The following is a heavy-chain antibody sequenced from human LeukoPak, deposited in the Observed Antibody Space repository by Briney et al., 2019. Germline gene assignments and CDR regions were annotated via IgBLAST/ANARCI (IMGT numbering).Heavy chain of an antibody. CDR1: GGYISSYY. D-gene: IGHD3-16*02. Sequence: SETLSLTCSVCGGYISSYYWSWIRQPPGKGLEWIGYIYYSGSTNYNSSLKSRVTISVDTSKNQFSLKLSSVTAADTAVYYCARAKYVWGSYRYSYYFDYWGQGTLVTVSS. V-gene: IGHV4-59*01. CDR3: ARAKYVWGSYRYSYYFDY. CDR2: IYYSGST. J-gene: IGHJ4*02.